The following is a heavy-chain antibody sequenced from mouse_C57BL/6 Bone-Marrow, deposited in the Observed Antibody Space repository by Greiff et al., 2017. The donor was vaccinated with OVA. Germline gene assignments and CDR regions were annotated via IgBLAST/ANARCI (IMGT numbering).Heavy chain of an antibody. J-gene: IGHJ2*01. CDR2: IHPNSGST. CDR1: GYTFTSYW. D-gene: IGHD1-1*01. CDR3: AREPLYYYVSSYGYFDY. V-gene: IGHV1-64*01. Sequence: VQLQQPGAELVKPGASVKLSCKASGYTFTSYWMHWVKQRPGQGLEWIGMIHPNSGSTNYNEKFKSKATLTVDKSSSTAYMQLSSLTSEDSAVYYGAREPLYYYVSSYGYFDYWGQGTTLTVSS.